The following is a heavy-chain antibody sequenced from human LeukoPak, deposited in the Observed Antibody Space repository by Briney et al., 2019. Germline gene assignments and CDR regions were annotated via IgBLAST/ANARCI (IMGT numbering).Heavy chain of an antibody. CDR3: ARADY. CDR1: GLSFSSSD. J-gene: IGHJ4*02. CDR2: ISSSSSTM. V-gene: IGHV3-48*03. Sequence: GGSLRLSCAASGLSFSSSDMNWVRQAPGKGLEWVSYISSSSSTMYYADSVKGRFTISRDNAKNSLYLQMNSLRAEDTAVYYCARADYWGQGTLVTVSS.